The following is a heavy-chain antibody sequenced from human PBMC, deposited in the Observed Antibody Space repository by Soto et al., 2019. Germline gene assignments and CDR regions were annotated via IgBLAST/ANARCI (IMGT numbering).Heavy chain of an antibody. J-gene: IGHJ5*02. CDR3: ARDRSRSSTSCYYNWFDP. D-gene: IGHD2-2*01. V-gene: IGHV1-46*01. CDR2: INPSGGST. Sequence: ASVKGSCKASGGTFSSYAIRWVRQAPGQGLEWMGIINPSGGSTSYAQKFQGRVTMTRDTSTSTVYMQLSSLRSEDTAVYYCARDRSRSSTSCYYNWFDPWGHGTLVTVSS. CDR1: GGTFSSYA.